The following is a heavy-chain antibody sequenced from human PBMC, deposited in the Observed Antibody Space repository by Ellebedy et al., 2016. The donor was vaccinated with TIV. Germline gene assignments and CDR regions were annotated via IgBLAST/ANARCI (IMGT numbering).Heavy chain of an antibody. D-gene: IGHD1/OR15-1a*01. J-gene: IGHJ4*02. CDR1: GFTFSSYS. V-gene: IGHV3-48*02. CDR3: ARGRGAYTGMNNDEY. CDR2: ITSDSSTI. Sequence: PGGSLRLSCAASGFTFSSYSMNWVRQAPGKGLECVSFITSDSSTIYYADSVKGRFTISRDNAKNSLYLQINSLRDEDTAVYYCARGRGAYTGMNNDEYWGQGALVTVSS.